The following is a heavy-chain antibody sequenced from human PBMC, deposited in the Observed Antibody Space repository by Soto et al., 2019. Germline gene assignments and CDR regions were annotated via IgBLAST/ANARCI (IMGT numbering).Heavy chain of an antibody. CDR3: ASGSEDIVVVPDLGDPAMRGFYYYYYYMDV. CDR1: GGSISSGGYY. CDR2: IYYSGST. J-gene: IGHJ6*03. D-gene: IGHD2-2*01. V-gene: IGHV4-31*03. Sequence: QVQLQESGPGLVKPSQTLSLTCTVSGGSISSGGYYWSWIRQHPGKGLEWIGYIYYSGSTYYNPSLKSRVTISADTSKNLFSLTLSSVTAADTAVYYCASGSEDIVVVPDLGDPAMRGFYYYYYYMDVWGKGTTVTVSS.